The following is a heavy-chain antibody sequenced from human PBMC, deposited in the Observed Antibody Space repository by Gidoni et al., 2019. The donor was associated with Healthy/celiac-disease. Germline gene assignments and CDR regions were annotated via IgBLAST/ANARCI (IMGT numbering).Heavy chain of an antibody. V-gene: IGHV4-59*01. Sequence: VQLQASGPGLVKPSETLSLTCTVAGGSISSYYWSWIRQPPGKGLEWIGYIYYSGSTNYNPSLKSRVTISVDTSKNQFSLKLSSVTAADTAVYYCARENNWNYADYWGQGTLVTVSS. CDR3: ARENNWNYADY. D-gene: IGHD1-7*01. CDR2: IYYSGST. J-gene: IGHJ4*02. CDR1: GGSISSYY.